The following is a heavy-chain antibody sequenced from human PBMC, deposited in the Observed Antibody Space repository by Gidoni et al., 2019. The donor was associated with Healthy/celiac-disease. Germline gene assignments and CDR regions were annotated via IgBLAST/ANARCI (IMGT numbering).Heavy chain of an antibody. CDR1: GGSISSYY. CDR2: IYYSGST. D-gene: IGHD5-12*01. V-gene: IGHV4-59*01. CDR3: ARVETSGYDLDY. J-gene: IGHJ4*02. Sequence: QVQLQESGPGLVKPSETLSLTCTVSGGSISSYYWSWIRQPPGKGLEWIGYIYYSGSTHYNPSLKSRVTISVDTSKNQFSLKLSSVTAADTAVYYCARVETSGYDLDYWGQGTLVTVSS.